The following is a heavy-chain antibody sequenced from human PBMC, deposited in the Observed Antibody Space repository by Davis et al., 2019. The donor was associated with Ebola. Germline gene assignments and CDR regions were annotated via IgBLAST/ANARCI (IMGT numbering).Heavy chain of an antibody. CDR3: ARDSPYSSSSTYFDS. D-gene: IGHD6-6*01. CDR2: IWYDGINK. CDR1: GFTFSSYA. V-gene: IGHV3-30*14. Sequence: GESLKISCAASGFTFSSYAMHWVRQAPGKGLEWVAAIWYDGINKYYADSVKGRFTISRDNSKNTLYLQMNSLGAEDTAVYYCARDSPYSSSSTYFDSWGQGTLVTVSS. J-gene: IGHJ4*02.